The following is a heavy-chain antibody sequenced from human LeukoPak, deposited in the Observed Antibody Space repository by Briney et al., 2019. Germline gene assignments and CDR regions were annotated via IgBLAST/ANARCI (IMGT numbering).Heavy chain of an antibody. CDR3: ARGSFSADAPLVLDYFHH. CDR2: INPNSGGT. D-gene: IGHD5-18*01. Sequence: ASVKVSCKASGYTFTGYYLHWVRQAPGQGLEWMGWINPNSGGTNYAQKFQGRVTMTRDTSISTAYMELSRLRADDTAVYYCARGSFSADAPLVLDYFHHWGQGTLVTDS. J-gene: IGHJ1*01. V-gene: IGHV1-2*02. CDR1: GYTFTGYY.